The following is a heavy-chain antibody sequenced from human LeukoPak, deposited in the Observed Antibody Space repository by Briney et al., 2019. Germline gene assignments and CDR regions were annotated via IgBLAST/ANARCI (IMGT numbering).Heavy chain of an antibody. CDR2: IKTKTDGGTI. Sequence: GGSLRLSCAASGFTLTNAWMSWVRQAPGKGLEWVGRIKTKTDGGTIDYAAPVKGRFTISREDSKNTVYLQMNSLKTEDTAVYYCTTSYYDRSGYRAWGQGTLVTVSS. J-gene: IGHJ4*02. V-gene: IGHV3-15*01. D-gene: IGHD3-22*01. CDR1: GFTLTNAW. CDR3: TTSYYDRSGYRA.